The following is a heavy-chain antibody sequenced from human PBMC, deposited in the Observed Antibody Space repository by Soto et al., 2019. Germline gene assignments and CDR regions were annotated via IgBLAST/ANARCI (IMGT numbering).Heavy chain of an antibody. CDR2: IKYDGSKK. D-gene: IGHD4-17*01. CDR3: ARDPDYGDYGMDV. J-gene: IGHJ6*02. CDR1: GFTFSSYG. Sequence: GGSLRLSCAASGFTFSSYGMHWVRQAPGKGLEWVADIKYDGSKKYYVESVKGRFTISRDNAKNSLYLQMNSLRAEDTAVYYCARDPDYGDYGMDVWGQGTTVTVSS. V-gene: IGHV3-7*03.